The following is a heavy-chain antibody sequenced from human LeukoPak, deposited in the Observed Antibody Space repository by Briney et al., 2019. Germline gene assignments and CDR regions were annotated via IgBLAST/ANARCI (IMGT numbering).Heavy chain of an antibody. CDR1: GGSMSSYY. V-gene: IGHV4-59*08. CDR3: ARQLFYYDSSGYYVTHFDY. Sequence: SETLSLTCSVSGGSMSSYYWSWIRQPPGKGLEWIGYIYYSGSTNYNPSLKSRVTISVDTSKNQFSLKLSSVTAADTAVYYCARQLFYYDSSGYYVTHFDYWGQGTLVTVSS. D-gene: IGHD3-22*01. CDR2: IYYSGST. J-gene: IGHJ4*02.